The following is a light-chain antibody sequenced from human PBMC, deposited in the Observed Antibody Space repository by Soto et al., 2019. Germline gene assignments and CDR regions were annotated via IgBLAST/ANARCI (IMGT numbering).Light chain of an antibody. CDR1: SGHSSYA. J-gene: IGLJ2*01. CDR2: LNSDGSH. CDR3: QTWGTGILV. V-gene: IGLV4-69*01. Sequence: QLVLTQSPSASASLGASVKLTCTLSSGHSSYAIAWHQQQPEKGPRYLMKLNSDGSHSKGDGIPDRFSGSSSGAERYLTISSLQSEDEADYYCQTWGTGILVFGGGTKLTGL.